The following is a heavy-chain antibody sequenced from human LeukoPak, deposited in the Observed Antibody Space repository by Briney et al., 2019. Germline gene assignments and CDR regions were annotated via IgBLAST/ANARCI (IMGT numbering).Heavy chain of an antibody. CDR3: ARRKYYYDSSGYYKY. J-gene: IGHJ4*02. V-gene: IGHV4-4*02. Sequence: SESLSLTCAVSGGSISSSNWWSWVRQPPGKGLEWIGEIYHSGSTNYNPSLKSRVTISVDKSKNQFSLKLSSVTAADTAVYYCARRKYYYDSSGYYKYWGQGTLVTVSS. D-gene: IGHD3-22*01. CDR2: IYHSGST. CDR1: GGSISSSNW.